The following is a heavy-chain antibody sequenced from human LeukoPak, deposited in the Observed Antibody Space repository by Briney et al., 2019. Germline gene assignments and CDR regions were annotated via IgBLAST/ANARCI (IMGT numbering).Heavy chain of an antibody. J-gene: IGHJ4*02. D-gene: IGHD6-19*01. V-gene: IGHV3-53*01. Sequence: GGSLRLSCAASGFTVSSNYMSWVRQAPGKGLEWVSVIYSGGSTYYADSVKGRFTISRDNSKNTLYLQMNSLRAEDTAVYYCARGGSSGWYPPDYWGQGTLVTVSS. CDR1: GFTVSSNY. CDR2: IYSGGST. CDR3: ARGGSSGWYPPDY.